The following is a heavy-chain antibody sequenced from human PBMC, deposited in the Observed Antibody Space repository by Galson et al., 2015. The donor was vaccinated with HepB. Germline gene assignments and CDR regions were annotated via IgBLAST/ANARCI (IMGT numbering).Heavy chain of an antibody. J-gene: IGHJ5*02. V-gene: IGHV1-3*04. D-gene: IGHD3-9*01. CDR3: AKALKEALVPNWSDP. CDR1: GYTFTTYA. CDR2: INTGNGNT. Sequence: SVKVSCKASGYTFTTYAIQWVRQAPGQRLEWMGWINTGNGNTKYSQKFQGRVTITRDTSATTAYMELSSLRSEDTAIYYCAKALKEALVPNWSDPWGQGTLVTVSS.